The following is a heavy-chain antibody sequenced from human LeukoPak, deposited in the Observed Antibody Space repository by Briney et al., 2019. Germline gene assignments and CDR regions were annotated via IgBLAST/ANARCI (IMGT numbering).Heavy chain of an antibody. CDR2: VYAGDSDT. D-gene: IGHD3-22*01. CDR1: GYSFATYW. J-gene: IGHJ4*02. V-gene: IGHV5-51*01. Sequence: GESLKIPCKGSGYSFATYWIGWVRQVPGRGLEWMGIVYAGDSDTKYSPSFQGHVTVSADKSISIAYLQWSSLKASDTAMYYCARRDTSGYYYFDYWGQGTLVTVSS. CDR3: ARRDTSGYYYFDY.